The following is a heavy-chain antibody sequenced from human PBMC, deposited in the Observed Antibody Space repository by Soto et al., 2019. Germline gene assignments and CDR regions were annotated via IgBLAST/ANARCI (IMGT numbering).Heavy chain of an antibody. Sequence: QVQLVESGGGVVQPGRSLRLSCAASGFTFSSYGMHWVRQAPGKGLEWVAVISYDGSNKYYADSVKGRFTISIDNSKNTLYLQMNSLRAEDTAVYYCAKDCGGDCYSLDYWGQGTLVTVSS. CDR3: AKDCGGDCYSLDY. V-gene: IGHV3-30*18. CDR2: ISYDGSNK. D-gene: IGHD2-21*02. J-gene: IGHJ4*02. CDR1: GFTFSSYG.